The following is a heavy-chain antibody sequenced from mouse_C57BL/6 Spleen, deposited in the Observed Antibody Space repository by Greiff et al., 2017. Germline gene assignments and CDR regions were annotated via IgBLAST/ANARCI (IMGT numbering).Heavy chain of an antibody. J-gene: IGHJ2*01. CDR1: GYSITSGYY. CDR2: ISYDGSN. D-gene: IGHD1-1*01. Sequence: DVQLQESGPGLVKPSQSLSLTCSVTGYSITSGYYWNWIRQFPGNKLEWMGYISYDGSNNYNPSLKNRIAITRDTSKNQFFLKLNSVTTEDTATYYCARDDTTVVAPFDYWGQGTTLTVSS. V-gene: IGHV3-6*01. CDR3: ARDDTTVVAPFDY.